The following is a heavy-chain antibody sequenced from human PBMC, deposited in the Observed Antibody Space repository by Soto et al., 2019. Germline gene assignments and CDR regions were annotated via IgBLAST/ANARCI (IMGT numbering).Heavy chain of an antibody. D-gene: IGHD3-10*01. Sequence: GGSLRLSCAASGFTFSNAWMNWVRQAPGKGLEWVGRIKSKTDGGTTDYAAPVKGRFTISRDDSKNTLYLQMNSLKTEDTAVYYCTTDLIWFGELSYFDYWGQGTLVTVSS. CDR1: GFTFSNAW. CDR3: TTDLIWFGELSYFDY. CDR2: IKSKTDGGTT. J-gene: IGHJ4*02. V-gene: IGHV3-15*07.